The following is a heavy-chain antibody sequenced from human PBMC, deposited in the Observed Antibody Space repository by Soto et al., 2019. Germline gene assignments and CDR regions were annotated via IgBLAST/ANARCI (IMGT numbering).Heavy chain of an antibody. D-gene: IGHD5-18*01. CDR3: DGGGYSQMVRY. CDR2: INHSGST. Sequence: SETLSLTCAVYGGSFSGYYWSWIRQPPGKGLEWIGEINHSGSTNYNPSLKSRVTISVDTSKNQFSLKLSSVTAADTAVYYCDGGGYSQMVRYWGQGTLVTVSS. V-gene: IGHV4-34*01. J-gene: IGHJ4*02. CDR1: GGSFSGYY.